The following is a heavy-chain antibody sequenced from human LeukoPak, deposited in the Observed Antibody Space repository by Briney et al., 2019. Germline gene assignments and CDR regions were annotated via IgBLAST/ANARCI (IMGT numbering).Heavy chain of an antibody. CDR1: GYTFTSYA. V-gene: IGHV7-4-1*02. CDR3: ASSPAGVVAATGAFDI. CDR2: INTNTGNP. D-gene: IGHD2-15*01. J-gene: IGHJ3*02. Sequence: ASVKVSCKASGYTFTSYAMNWVRQAPGQGLEWMGWINTNTGNPTYAQGFTGRFVFSLDTSVSTAYLQISSLKAEGTAVYYCASSPAGVVAATGAFDIWGQGTMVTVSS.